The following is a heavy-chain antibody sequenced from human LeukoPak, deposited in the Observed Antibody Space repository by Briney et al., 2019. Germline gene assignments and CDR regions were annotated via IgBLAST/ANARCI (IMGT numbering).Heavy chain of an antibody. V-gene: IGHV3-53*01. CDR2: IYSGGST. CDR1: GFTVSGNY. Sequence: GGSLRLSCAASGFTVSGNYMSWVRQAPGKGLEWVSIIYSGGSTFYADSVKGRFTISRDSSKNTLYLQMNSLRAEDTAVYYCARDGYSYGRGYMDVWGKGTTVTVSS. J-gene: IGHJ6*03. CDR3: ARDGYSYGRGYMDV. D-gene: IGHD5-18*01.